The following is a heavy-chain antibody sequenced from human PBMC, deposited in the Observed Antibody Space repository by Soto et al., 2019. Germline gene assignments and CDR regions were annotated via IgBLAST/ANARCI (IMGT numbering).Heavy chain of an antibody. CDR1: GFTFRDYY. V-gene: IGHV3-11*01. Sequence: PGGTLGLSCAASGFTFRDYYIHWIRRAPGKGLEWISYISGNVEVIQYAASARGRFTISRDNAENSVYLEMESLRDEDTALYYCARDVDADFRTDFDYWGRGTLVTVSS. J-gene: IGHJ4*01. CDR3: ARDVDADFRTDFDY. CDR2: ISGNVEVI. D-gene: IGHD4-17*01.